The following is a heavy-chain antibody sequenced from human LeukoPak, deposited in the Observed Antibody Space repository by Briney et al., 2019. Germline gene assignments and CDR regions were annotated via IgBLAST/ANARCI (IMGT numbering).Heavy chain of an antibody. CDR2: ISSISGSTK. CDR3: ARDPRRGFSPDAFDI. J-gene: IGHJ3*02. D-gene: IGHD3-10*01. V-gene: IGHV3-48*03. CDR1: GFGFTSYV. Sequence: GGSLRLSCAASGFGFTSYVMNWVRQAPGKGLEWVSYISSISGSTKHYADSVKGRFTISRDNAKNSLFLQMNNLRAEDTAVYYCARDPRRGFSPDAFDIWGQGTMVTVSS.